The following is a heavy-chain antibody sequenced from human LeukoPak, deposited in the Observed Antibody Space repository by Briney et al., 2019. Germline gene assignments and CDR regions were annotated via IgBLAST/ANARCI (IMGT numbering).Heavy chain of an antibody. Sequence: GGSLRLSCAASGFTFSSYAMSWVRQAPGKGLEWVSAISGSGGSTYYADSVKGRFTISRDNSKNTLYLQMNSLRAEDTAVYYCAKSGPGILVGATGRLDYWGQGTLVTVSS. J-gene: IGHJ4*02. CDR1: GFTFSSYA. D-gene: IGHD1-26*01. CDR3: AKSGPGILVGATGRLDY. V-gene: IGHV3-23*01. CDR2: ISGSGGST.